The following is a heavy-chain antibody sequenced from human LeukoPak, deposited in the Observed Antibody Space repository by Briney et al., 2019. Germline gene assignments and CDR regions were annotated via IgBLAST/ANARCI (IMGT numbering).Heavy chain of an antibody. V-gene: IGHV3-7*01. D-gene: IGHD3-16*01. CDR3: TRRLDD. CDR1: GFSFNSDW. CDR2: IKHDESEK. J-gene: IGHJ4*02. Sequence: GSLRLSCAASGFSFNSDWMDWVRQAPGKGLEWVANIKHDESEKNYLDSVKGRFTISRDNAQNSLYLQMNGLRVEDTAVYYCTRRLDDWGQGTLVTVSS.